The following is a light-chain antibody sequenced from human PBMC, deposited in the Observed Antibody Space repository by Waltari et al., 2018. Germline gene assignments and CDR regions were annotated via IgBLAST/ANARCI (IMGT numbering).Light chain of an antibody. CDR3: SSYTSSSTPWV. CDR2: EVS. V-gene: IGLV2-14*01. CDR1: SSDIGGYNY. Sequence: GSPGQSITISCTGSSSDIGGYNYVSWYQQHPGKAPKVMIYEVSNRPSGVSNRFSGSKSGNTASLTISGLQAEDEADYYCSSYTSSSTPWVFGGGTKLTVL. J-gene: IGLJ3*02.